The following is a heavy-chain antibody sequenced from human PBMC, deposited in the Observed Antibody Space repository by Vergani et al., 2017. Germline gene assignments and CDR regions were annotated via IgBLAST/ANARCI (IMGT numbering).Heavy chain of an antibody. CDR3: ARVRYTYGQKPNYYMDV. CDR1: GYTFTYYY. J-gene: IGHJ6*03. Sequence: QVQLVQSGAEVKKPGASVRVSCQASGYTFTYYYIHWVRQAPGQGLEWMGWFNPHSGGANFAQKFQGRVTMTRDTSISTAYMELSSLNSDDTAVYYCARVRYTYGQKPNYYMDVWGKGTTVTVFS. V-gene: IGHV1-2*02. D-gene: IGHD5-18*01. CDR2: FNPHSGGA.